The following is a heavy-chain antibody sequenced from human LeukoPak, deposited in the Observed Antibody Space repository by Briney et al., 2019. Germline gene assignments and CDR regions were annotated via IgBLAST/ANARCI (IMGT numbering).Heavy chain of an antibody. Sequence: PGGSLRLSCAASGFTFDDYGMSWVRQAPGKGLEWVSGINWNGGSTGYADSVKGRFTISRDNAKNTLYLQMNSLRPDDTAIYYCARDFNRLEAFDIWGQGTMVTVST. CDR1: GFTFDDYG. CDR2: INWNGGST. J-gene: IGHJ3*02. D-gene: IGHD6-19*01. V-gene: IGHV3-20*04. CDR3: ARDFNRLEAFDI.